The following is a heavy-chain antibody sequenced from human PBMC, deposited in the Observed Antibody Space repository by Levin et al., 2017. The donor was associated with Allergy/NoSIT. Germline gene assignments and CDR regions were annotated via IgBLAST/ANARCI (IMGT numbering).Heavy chain of an antibody. CDR3: ARDNVGATPKYGMDV. J-gene: IGHJ6*02. CDR2: IYYSGST. CDR1: GGSISSGDYY. D-gene: IGHD1-26*01. V-gene: IGHV4-30-4*01. Sequence: SETLSLTCTVSGGSISSGDYYWSWIRQPPGKGLEWIGYIYYSGSTYYNPSLKSRVTISVDTSKNQFSLKLSSVTAADTAVYYCARDNVGATPKYGMDVWGQGTTVTVSS.